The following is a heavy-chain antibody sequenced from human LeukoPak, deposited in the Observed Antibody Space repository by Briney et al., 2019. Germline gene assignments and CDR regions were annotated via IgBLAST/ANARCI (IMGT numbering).Heavy chain of an antibody. CDR1: GFTFSSYG. CDR3: ARNYDILTGPTYYMDV. J-gene: IGHJ6*03. CDR2: IRYDGSNK. D-gene: IGHD3-9*01. Sequence: PGGSLRLSCAASGFTFSSYGMHWVRQAPGKGLEWVAFIRYDGSNKYYADSVKGRFTISRDNSKNTLYLQMNSLRADDTAVYYCARNYDILTGPTYYMDVWGKGTTVTISS. V-gene: IGHV3-30*02.